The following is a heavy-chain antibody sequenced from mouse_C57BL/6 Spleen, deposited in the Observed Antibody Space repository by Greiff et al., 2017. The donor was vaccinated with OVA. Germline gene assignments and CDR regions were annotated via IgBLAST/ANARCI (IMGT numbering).Heavy chain of an antibody. J-gene: IGHJ2*01. D-gene: IGHD2-2*01. Sequence: VKLMESGAELARPGASVKLSCKASGYTFTSYGISWVKQRTGQGLEWIGEIYPRSGNTYYNEKFKGKATLTADKSSSTAYMELRSLTSEDSAVYFCARWEVTKGNYWGQGTTLTVSS. V-gene: IGHV1-81*01. CDR3: ARWEVTKGNY. CDR2: IYPRSGNT. CDR1: GYTFTSYG.